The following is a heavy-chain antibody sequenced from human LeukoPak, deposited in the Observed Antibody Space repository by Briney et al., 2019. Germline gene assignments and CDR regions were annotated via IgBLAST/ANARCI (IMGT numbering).Heavy chain of an antibody. CDR1: GFTFSSYS. CDR2: ISSSSSYI. V-gene: IGHV3-21*01. D-gene: IGHD6-13*01. J-gene: IGHJ4*02. CDR3: ARDGRGITAAQALNDY. Sequence: PGGSLRLSCAASGFTFSSYSMNWVRQAPGKGLEWVSSISSSSSYIYYADSVKGRFTISRDNAKNSLYLQMNSLRAEDTAVYYCARDGRGITAAQALNDYWGQGTLVTVSS.